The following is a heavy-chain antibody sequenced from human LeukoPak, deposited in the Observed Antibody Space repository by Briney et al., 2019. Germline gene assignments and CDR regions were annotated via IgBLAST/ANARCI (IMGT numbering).Heavy chain of an antibody. V-gene: IGHV3-30-3*01. J-gene: IGHJ4*02. D-gene: IGHD3-22*01. CDR1: GFTFSSYA. Sequence: PGGSLRLSCAASGFTFSSYAMHWVRQAPGKGLEWVAVISYDGSNKYYADSVKGRFTISRDNSKNTLYLQMNSLRAEDTAVYYCARGSNYYDSSGYYYFQGYFDYWGQGTLVTASS. CDR2: ISYDGSNK. CDR3: ARGSNYYDSSGYYYFQGYFDY.